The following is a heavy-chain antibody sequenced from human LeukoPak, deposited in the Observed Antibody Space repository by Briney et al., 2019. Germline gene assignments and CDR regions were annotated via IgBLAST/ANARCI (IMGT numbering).Heavy chain of an antibody. Sequence: ASVKVSCTASGYTFTIYYLHWVRQAPGQGLEWMGTINLSGDRTSYAQKIQGRVTMTRDTSTSTVYMELSSLTSEDTAVYYCARDIGSGYYNFDYWGQGTLVTVSS. CDR2: INLSGDRT. CDR3: ARDIGSGYYNFDY. J-gene: IGHJ4*02. CDR1: GYTFTIYY. V-gene: IGHV1-46*01. D-gene: IGHD5-12*01.